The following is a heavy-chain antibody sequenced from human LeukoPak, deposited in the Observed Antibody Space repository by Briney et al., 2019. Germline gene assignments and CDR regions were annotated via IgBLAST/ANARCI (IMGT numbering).Heavy chain of an antibody. J-gene: IGHJ4*02. V-gene: IGHV4-39*07. CDR2: IYYSGST. CDR1: GGSISSSSYY. CDR3: ARERCSSTSCYIDY. Sequence: SETLSLTCTVSGGSISSSSYYWGWIRQPPGKGLEWIGSIYYSGSTYYNPSLKSRVTISVDTSKNQFSLKLGSVTAADTAVYYCARERCSSTSCYIDYWGQGTLVTVSS. D-gene: IGHD2-2*02.